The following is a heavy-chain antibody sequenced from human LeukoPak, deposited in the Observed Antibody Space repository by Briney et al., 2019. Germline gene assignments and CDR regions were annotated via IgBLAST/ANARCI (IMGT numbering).Heavy chain of an antibody. CDR1: LGTLSSYP. V-gene: IGHV1-69*05. J-gene: IGHJ6*02. Sequence: GSSVNVSCQSSLGTLSSYPISWVRQAPGQGLEWMGGIIPIFGTANYAQNLQGRLTMTTDTSTNKAYMQLRSRRSDDTAVYYCARQVTTSCYYGLDVRGQGTTVTVSS. D-gene: IGHD4-11*01. CDR2: IIPIFGTA. CDR3: ARQVTTSCYYGLDV.